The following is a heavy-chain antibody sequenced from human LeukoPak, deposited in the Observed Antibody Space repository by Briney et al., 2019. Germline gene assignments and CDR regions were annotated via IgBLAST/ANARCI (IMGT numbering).Heavy chain of an antibody. CDR3: ARASRRIGVAGTRTWYFDY. CDR2: INHSGST. Sequence: PSETLSLTCAVYGGSFSGYYWSWIRQPPGKGLEWIGEINHSGSTNYNPSLKSRVTISVDTSKNQFSLKLSSVTAVDTAVYYCARASRRIGVAGTRTWYFDYWGQGTLVTVSS. J-gene: IGHJ4*02. V-gene: IGHV4-34*01. CDR1: GGSFSGYY. D-gene: IGHD6-19*01.